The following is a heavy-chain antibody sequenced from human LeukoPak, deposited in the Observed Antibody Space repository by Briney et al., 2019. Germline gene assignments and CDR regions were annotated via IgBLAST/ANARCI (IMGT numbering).Heavy chain of an antibody. CDR1: GFTFSSYG. CDR2: ISTDASST. Sequence: GGTLRLSCAASGFTFSSYGMSWVRQAPGKGLVWVSRISTDASSTTYADSVKGRLTISRDNAKGTLYLQMSSLRAEDTAVYYCTGHHQAYSRTYWGQGTLVTVSS. J-gene: IGHJ4*02. CDR3: TGHHQAYSRTY. V-gene: IGHV3-74*01. D-gene: IGHD4-11*01.